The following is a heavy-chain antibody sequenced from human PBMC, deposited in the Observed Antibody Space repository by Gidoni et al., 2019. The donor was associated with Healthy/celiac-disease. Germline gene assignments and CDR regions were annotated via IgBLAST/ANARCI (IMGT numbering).Heavy chain of an antibody. V-gene: IGHV3-7*04. Sequence: EVQLVESGGGLVQPGGSLRLSCAAPGFTFSSYWMSWVRQAPGKGLEWVANIKQDGSEKYYVDSVKGRFTISRDNAKNSLYLQMNSLRAEDTAVYYCARGDYGGYYQSFDYWGQGTLVTVSS. CDR2: IKQDGSEK. D-gene: IGHD4-17*01. CDR3: ARGDYGGYYQSFDY. J-gene: IGHJ4*02. CDR1: GFTFSSYW.